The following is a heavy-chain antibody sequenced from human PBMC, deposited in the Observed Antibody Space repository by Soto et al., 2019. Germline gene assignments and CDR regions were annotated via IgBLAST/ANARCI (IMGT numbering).Heavy chain of an antibody. CDR3: ARGHYDFWSGYFATIDY. CDR2: IHYSGNT. Sequence: SETLSLTCTVSGGSISNYYWSWIRQPPGKGLEWIGYIHYSGNTKYNPSLKSRVTISSDTSKDQFSLKLTSMTAADTAVYYCARGHYDFWSGYFATIDYWGQGTLVTVPS. V-gene: IGHV4-59*08. J-gene: IGHJ4*02. CDR1: GGSISNYY. D-gene: IGHD3-3*01.